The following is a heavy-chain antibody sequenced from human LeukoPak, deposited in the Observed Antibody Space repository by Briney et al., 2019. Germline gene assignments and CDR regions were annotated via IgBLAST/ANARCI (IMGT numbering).Heavy chain of an antibody. J-gene: IGHJ4*02. V-gene: IGHV4-59*01. Sequence: SETLSLTCTVSGGSISSYYWSWIRQPPGKGLEWIGYIYYSGSTNYNPSLKSRVTISVDTSKNQFSLKVSSVTAADTALYYCARVTTGTVDCWGQGILVTVSS. CDR3: ARVTTGTVDC. D-gene: IGHD1-1*01. CDR2: IYYSGST. CDR1: GGSISSYY.